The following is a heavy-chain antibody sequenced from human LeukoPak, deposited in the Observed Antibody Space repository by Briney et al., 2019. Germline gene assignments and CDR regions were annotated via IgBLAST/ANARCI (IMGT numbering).Heavy chain of an antibody. CDR2: IYYSGTT. CDR1: GGSISSDD. CDR3: ARGANWGSPDY. J-gene: IGHJ4*02. Sequence: SETLTLTCTVSGGSISSDDWSWIRQSPGKGLEWIGYIYYSGTTSYNPSLKSRVTISLDTSKNQFSLKLSSVTAADTAVYYCARGANWGSPDYWGQGTLVTVSS. D-gene: IGHD7-27*01. V-gene: IGHV4-59*01.